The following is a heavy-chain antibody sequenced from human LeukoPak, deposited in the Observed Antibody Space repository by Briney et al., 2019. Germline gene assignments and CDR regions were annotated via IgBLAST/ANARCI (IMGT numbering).Heavy chain of an antibody. CDR1: GYTFTRYY. J-gene: IGHJ4*02. Sequence: ASVKVSCKASGYTFTRYYMHWVRQAPGQGLEWMGIINPSGGSTSYAQKFQGRVTVTRDTSTSTVYMELSSLRSEDTAVYYCARDCVPTQNYYDSSGYHYDYWGQGTLVTVSS. D-gene: IGHD3-22*01. V-gene: IGHV1-46*01. CDR2: INPSGGST. CDR3: ARDCVPTQNYYDSSGYHYDY.